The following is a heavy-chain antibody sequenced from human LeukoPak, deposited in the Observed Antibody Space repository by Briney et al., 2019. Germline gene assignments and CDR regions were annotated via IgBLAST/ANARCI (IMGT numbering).Heavy chain of an antibody. CDR1: GFTFTGYY. D-gene: IGHD2-21*02. CDR2: INPHSGGT. V-gene: IGHV1-2*02. J-gene: IGHJ4*02. CDR3: VREGNELLSKNFDY. Sequence: GASVKVSCKASGFTFTGYYIHWVRQAPGQGLEWMGYINPHSGGTNSPQKFQGRVTMTTDTSISAAYMELSSLISDDTAMNYCVREGNELLSKNFDYWGQGTLVTVSS.